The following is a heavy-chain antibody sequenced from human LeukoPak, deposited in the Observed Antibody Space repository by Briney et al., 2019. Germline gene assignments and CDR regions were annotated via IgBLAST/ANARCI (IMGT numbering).Heavy chain of an antibody. V-gene: IGHV1-18*01. Sequence: ASVKVSCKASGGTFSSYAISWVRQAPGQGLEWMGWISAYNGNTNYAQKLQGRVTMTTDTSTSTAYMELRSLRSDDTAVYYCARDTREWGFDYWGQGTLVTVSS. J-gene: IGHJ4*02. CDR3: ARDTREWGFDY. CDR1: GGTFSSYA. D-gene: IGHD1-26*01. CDR2: ISAYNGNT.